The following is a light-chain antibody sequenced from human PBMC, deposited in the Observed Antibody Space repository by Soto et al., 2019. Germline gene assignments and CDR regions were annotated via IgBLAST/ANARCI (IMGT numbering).Light chain of an antibody. J-gene: IGLJ2*01. CDR1: KLGDKY. V-gene: IGLV3-1*01. CDR3: QAWDSYVV. Sequence: SSELTQPPSVSVSPGQTATITCSGDKLGDKYASWYQQKPGQSPVLVIYHDDKRPAGIPERFSGSNSGNTATLTISGTQAMEEADYYCQAWDSYVVFGGGTQLTVL. CDR2: HDD.